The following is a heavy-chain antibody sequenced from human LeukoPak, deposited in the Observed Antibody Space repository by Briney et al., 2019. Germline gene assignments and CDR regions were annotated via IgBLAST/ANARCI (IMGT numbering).Heavy chain of an antibody. V-gene: IGHV4-4*02. CDR3: ARMGDYYDSSGLDY. CDR2: IYHSGST. D-gene: IGHD3-22*01. Sequence: PSETLSLTCAVSGGSISSSNWWSWVRQPPGKGLEWIGEIYHSGSTNYNPSLKSRVTISVDKSKNQFSLKLSSVTAADTAVYYCARMGDYYDSSGLDYWGQGILVTVSS. CDR1: GGSISSSNW. J-gene: IGHJ4*02.